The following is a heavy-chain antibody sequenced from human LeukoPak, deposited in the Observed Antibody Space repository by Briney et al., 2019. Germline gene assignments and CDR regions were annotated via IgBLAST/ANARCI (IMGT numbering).Heavy chain of an antibody. CDR1: GGTFGSYG. Sequence: SVKVSCKISGGTFGSYGISWVRQAPGQGLEWMGRTIPIRGMTNYAQKFHGRVTIPADTSTSTAYMELSSLTSEDTAVYFCARGPYDGTFYFDSWGQGTLVIVSS. CDR2: TIPIRGMT. CDR3: ARGPYDGTFYFDS. J-gene: IGHJ4*02. D-gene: IGHD3-16*01. V-gene: IGHV1-69*04.